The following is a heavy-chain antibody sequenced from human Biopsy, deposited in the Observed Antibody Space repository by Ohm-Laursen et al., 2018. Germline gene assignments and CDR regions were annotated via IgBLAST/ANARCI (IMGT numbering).Heavy chain of an antibody. Sequence: ASVKVSCKASGYTFTDYYIHWVRQSPGQGLEWMGWINPNSGATNSAQKFRDRVALTRDRSISAVYIDLRRLKSDDAAIYYCARDRMTDVFGGPTRTDVFDSWGQGTPVTVSS. CDR1: GYTFTDYY. CDR2: INPNSGAT. V-gene: IGHV1-2*02. CDR3: ARDRMTDVFGGPTRTDVFDS. D-gene: IGHD3-10*01. J-gene: IGHJ4*02.